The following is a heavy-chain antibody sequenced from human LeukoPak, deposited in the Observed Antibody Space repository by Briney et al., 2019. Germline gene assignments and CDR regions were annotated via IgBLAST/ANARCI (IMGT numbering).Heavy chain of an antibody. CDR3: ARGSGRVTTLTKNFDY. J-gene: IGHJ4*02. CDR1: GGSISSYY. V-gene: IGHV4-59*01. CDR2: IYYSGTT. D-gene: IGHD4-11*01. Sequence: SETLSLTCTVSGGSISSYYWSWIRQPPGKGLEWIGHIYYSGTTNYNPSLKSRVTISADTSKNQFSLKLSSVTAADTAVYYCARGSGRVTTLTKNFDYWGQGTLVTVSS.